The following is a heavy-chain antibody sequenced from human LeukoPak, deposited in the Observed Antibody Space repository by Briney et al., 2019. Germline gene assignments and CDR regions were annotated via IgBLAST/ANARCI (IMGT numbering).Heavy chain of an antibody. CDR2: IYSSGST. D-gene: IGHD7-27*01. CDR3: ARETGNLIYYFDY. CDR1: GGSFSGYY. Sequence: SSVTLSLTCAVYGGSFSGYYWSWIRQPPGKGLEWIGYIYSSGSTNYNPSFKSRVTISVDTSKNQFSVKLRSVTATDTAVYYCARETGNLIYYFDYWGQGTLVTVSS. J-gene: IGHJ4*02. V-gene: IGHV4-59*01.